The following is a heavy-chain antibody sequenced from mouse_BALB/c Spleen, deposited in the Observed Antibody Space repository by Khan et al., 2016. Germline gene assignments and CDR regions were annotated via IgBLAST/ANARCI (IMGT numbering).Heavy chain of an antibody. CDR3: ARGGYDSWFAY. D-gene: IGHD2-2*01. CDR1: GYTFTDYY. CDR2: IYPGSSNT. Sequence: QVQLQQSGPELVKPGASLKIPCKAAGYTFTDYYINWVKQKPGQGLEWIGWIYPGSSNTKYNEKFKGKATLTVHTSSSTAYMQFSSLTSEDTAVSFCARGGYDSWFAYWGQGTLVTVSA. J-gene: IGHJ3*01. V-gene: IGHV1-84*02.